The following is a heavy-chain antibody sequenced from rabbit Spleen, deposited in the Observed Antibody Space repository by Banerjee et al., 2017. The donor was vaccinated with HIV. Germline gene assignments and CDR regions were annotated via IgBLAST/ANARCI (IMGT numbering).Heavy chain of an antibody. CDR2: IDPVFGST. J-gene: IGHJ6*01. V-gene: IGHV1S40*01. CDR3: ARDSGSSFSSYGMDL. CDR1: GVSFSSSDY. Sequence: VESGGGLVKPGASLTLICTASGVSFSSSDYMCWVRQAPGKGLEWIGYIDPVFGSTHYATWAKGRFTCSKASSTTVTLQMTSLTVADSATYFCARDSGSSFSSYGMDLWAPGRPGHRL. D-gene: IGHD8-1*01.